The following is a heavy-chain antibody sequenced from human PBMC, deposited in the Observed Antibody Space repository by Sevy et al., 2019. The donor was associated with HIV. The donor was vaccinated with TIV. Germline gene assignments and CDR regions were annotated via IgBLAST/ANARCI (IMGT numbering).Heavy chain of an antibody. CDR2: ISWNSGSI. V-gene: IGHV3-9*01. Sequence: GGSLRLSCAASGFTFDDYAMHWVRQAPGKGLEWVSGISWNSGSIGYADSVKGRFTISRDNAKNSLYLQMNSLRAEDTALYYCAKAPNEGIVGATGRYFDYWGQGTLVTVSS. CDR1: GFTFDDYA. J-gene: IGHJ4*02. D-gene: IGHD1-26*01. CDR3: AKAPNEGIVGATGRYFDY.